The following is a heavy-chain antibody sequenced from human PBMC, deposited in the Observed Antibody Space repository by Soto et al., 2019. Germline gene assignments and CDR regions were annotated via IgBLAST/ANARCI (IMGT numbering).Heavy chain of an antibody. CDR3: ARDLDSSGPNPDY. CDR2: INPNSGGT. D-gene: IGHD3-22*01. V-gene: IGHV1-2*04. J-gene: IGHJ4*02. Sequence: GASVKVSCKASGYTFTGYYMHWVRQAPGQGLEWMGWINPNSGGTNYAQKFQGWVTMTRDTSISTAYMELSRLRSDDTAVYYCARDLDSSGPNPDYWGQGTLVTVSS. CDR1: GYTFTGYY.